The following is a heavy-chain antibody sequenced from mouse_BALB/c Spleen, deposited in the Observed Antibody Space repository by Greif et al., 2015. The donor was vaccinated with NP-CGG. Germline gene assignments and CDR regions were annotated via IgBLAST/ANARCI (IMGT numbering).Heavy chain of an antibody. CDR1: GYTFTSYW. CDR3: TGRRGHSAMDY. Sequence: LQQPGSELVRPGASVKLSCKASGYTFTSYWMHWVKQRPGQGLEWIGNIYPGSGSTNYDEKFKSKATLTVDTSSSTAYMQLSSLTSEDTAVCYCTGRRGHSAMDYWGQGTSVTVSS. CDR2: IYPGSGST. V-gene: IGHV1S22*01. J-gene: IGHJ4*01.